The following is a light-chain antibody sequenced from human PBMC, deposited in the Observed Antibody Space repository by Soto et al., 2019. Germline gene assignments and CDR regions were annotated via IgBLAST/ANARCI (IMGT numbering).Light chain of an antibody. CDR3: SSYAGNNNFVV. CDR1: SSDVGAYKY. Sequence: QSALTQPPSASGSPGQSVTISCTGTSSDVGAYKYVSWYQQHPGKAPKLMIYEVTKRPSGVPGRFSGSKSGNKASLTVSGLQAEDEADYYCSSYAGNNNFVVFGGGTKLTVL. CDR2: EVT. V-gene: IGLV2-8*01. J-gene: IGLJ2*01.